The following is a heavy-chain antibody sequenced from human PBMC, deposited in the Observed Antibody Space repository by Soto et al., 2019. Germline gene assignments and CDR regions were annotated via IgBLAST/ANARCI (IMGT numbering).Heavy chain of an antibody. CDR2: IIPILGIA. CDR3: ARDGYEAYYYGMDV. J-gene: IGHJ6*02. V-gene: IGHV1-69*08. CDR1: GGTFSSYT. D-gene: IGHD3-3*01. Sequence: QVQLVQSGAEVKKPGSSVKVSCKASGGTFSSYTISWVRQAPGQGLEWMGRIIPILGIANYAQKFQGRVTXXAXKSXSTAYMELSSLRSEDTAVYYCARDGYEAYYYGMDVWGQGTTVTVSS.